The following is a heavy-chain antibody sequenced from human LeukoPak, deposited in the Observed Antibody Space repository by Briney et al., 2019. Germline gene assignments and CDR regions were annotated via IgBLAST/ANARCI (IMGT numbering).Heavy chain of an antibody. D-gene: IGHD6-19*01. CDR1: GGTFSSYA. CDR2: IIPIFGTA. J-gene: IGHJ1*01. CDR3: ARGRHTSGWYGRKIGEYFQH. Sequence: GASVKVSCKASGGTFSSYAISWVRQAPGQGLEWMGGIIPIFGTANYAQKFQGRVTITADESTSTAYMELSSLRSDDTAVYYCARGRHTSGWYGRKIGEYFQHWGQGTLVTVSS. V-gene: IGHV1-69*13.